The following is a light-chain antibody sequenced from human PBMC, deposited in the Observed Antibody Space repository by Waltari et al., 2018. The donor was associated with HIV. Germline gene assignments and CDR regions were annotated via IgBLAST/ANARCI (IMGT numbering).Light chain of an antibody. V-gene: IGLV2-23*01. Sequence: QSALTQPASVSGSPGQSITISCTGTSRAVGRYNLFSWYQQHPGKAPKLMIYEGSKRPSGVSNRFSGSKSGNTASLTISGLQAEDEADYYCCSYAGSSTSWVFGGGTKLTVL. J-gene: IGLJ3*02. CDR1: SRAVGRYNL. CDR3: CSYAGSSTSWV. CDR2: EGS.